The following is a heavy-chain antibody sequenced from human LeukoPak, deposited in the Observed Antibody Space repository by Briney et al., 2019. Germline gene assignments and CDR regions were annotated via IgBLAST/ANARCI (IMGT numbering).Heavy chain of an antibody. CDR1: GFTVSSNS. V-gene: IGHV3-11*06. CDR2: ISSSSSHT. J-gene: IGHJ4*02. D-gene: IGHD1-26*01. CDR3: AREPLGPARLIFFDY. Sequence: GGSLRLSCAASGFTVSSNSMSWVRQAPGKGLEWLSYISSSSSHTNYADSVKGRFTISRDNAKSSLYLQMDSLRAQDTAVYYCAREPLGPARLIFFDYWGQGALVTVSS.